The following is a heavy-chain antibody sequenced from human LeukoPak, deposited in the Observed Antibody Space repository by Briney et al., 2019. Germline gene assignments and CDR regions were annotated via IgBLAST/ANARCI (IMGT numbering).Heavy chain of an antibody. D-gene: IGHD4-23*01. V-gene: IGHV3-48*04. Sequence: PGGSLRLSCAASGFTFSGHNMNWVRQAPGKGLEWISFVSISSGTIYYADSVNGRFRISRDNAKSSLDLEMNSLRAEDTAVYFCASWPVVLNPSESYFDYWGQGTLVTVSS. J-gene: IGHJ4*02. CDR3: ASWPVVLNPSESYFDY. CDR1: GFTFSGHN. CDR2: VSISSGTI.